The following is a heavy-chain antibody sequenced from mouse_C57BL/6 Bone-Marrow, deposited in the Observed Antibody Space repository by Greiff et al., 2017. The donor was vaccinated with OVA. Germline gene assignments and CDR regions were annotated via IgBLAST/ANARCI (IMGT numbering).Heavy chain of an antibody. Sequence: VQLQQSGPELVKPGASVKISCKASGYSFTGYYMNWVKQSPEKSLEWIGEINPSTGGTTYNQKFKAKATLTVDKSSSTAYMQLNSLTSEDSAVYYCARSRWFAYWGQGTLVTVSA. CDR2: INPSTGGT. CDR1: GYSFTGYY. V-gene: IGHV1-42*01. J-gene: IGHJ3*01. CDR3: ARSRWFAY.